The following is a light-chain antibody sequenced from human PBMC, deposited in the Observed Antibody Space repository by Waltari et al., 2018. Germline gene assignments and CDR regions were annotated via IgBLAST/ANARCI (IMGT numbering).Light chain of an antibody. V-gene: IGLV3-21*02. CDR3: HVWDTSGDPVV. CDR2: DDT. J-gene: IGLJ2*01. CDR1: NIGRRT. Sequence: SFVLTQPPSVSVAPGQTASIPCGGNNIGRRTWHWYQQRPGQAPVLVVYDDTDRPSGIPERFSGSNSGDTATLTISRVEAGDEADYYCHVWDTSGDPVVFGGGTKLTVL.